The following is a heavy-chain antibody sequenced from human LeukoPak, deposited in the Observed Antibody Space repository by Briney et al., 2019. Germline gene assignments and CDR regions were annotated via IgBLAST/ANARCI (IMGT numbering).Heavy chain of an antibody. J-gene: IGHJ5*02. Sequence: SETLSLTCTVSGGSSGAIRSYYWTWVRQPPGKGLEWIGHMYYHRYTHYNPSLKSRVTISIDTSKSQFSLNLSSVTDADTAVYYCARAAAGLGNWFDPWGQGTLVTDSS. CDR1: GGSSGAIRSYY. CDR3: ARAAAGLGNWFDP. CDR2: MYYHRYT. V-gene: IGHV4-59*01. D-gene: IGHD6-13*01.